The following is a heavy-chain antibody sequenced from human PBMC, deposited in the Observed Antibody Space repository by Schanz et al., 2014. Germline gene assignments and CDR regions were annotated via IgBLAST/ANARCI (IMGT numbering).Heavy chain of an antibody. J-gene: IGHJ6*02. Sequence: EVQLVESGGVVAQPGGSLRLSCAVSGFTVNTNYMSWVRQAPGKGLEWISSMYINSGSTQYADSVKGRFIISRDSSKNTLFLQMNSLKTEDTAVYYCCRSGSPIYYHGLDVWGQGTTVTVSS. V-gene: IGHV3-53*01. CDR1: GFTVNTNY. CDR2: MYINSGST. D-gene: IGHD3-10*01. CDR3: CRSGSPIYYHGLDV.